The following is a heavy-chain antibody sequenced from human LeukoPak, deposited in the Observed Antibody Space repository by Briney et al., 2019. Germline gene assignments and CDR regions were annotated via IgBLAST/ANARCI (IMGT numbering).Heavy chain of an antibody. CDR3: ARDSSSWNQLFDY. CDR2: ISGSGGST. V-gene: IGHV3-23*01. J-gene: IGHJ4*02. Sequence: GGSLRLSCAASGFTFSSYGMSWVRQAPGKGLEWVSAISGSGGSTYYADSVKGRFTISRDNSKNTLYLQMNSLRAEDTAVYYCARDSSSWNQLFDYWGQGTLVTVSS. D-gene: IGHD6-13*01. CDR1: GFTFSSYG.